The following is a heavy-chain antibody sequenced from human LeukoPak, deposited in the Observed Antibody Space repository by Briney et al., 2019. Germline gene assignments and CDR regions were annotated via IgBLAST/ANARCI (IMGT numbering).Heavy chain of an antibody. Sequence: GGSLRLSCASSGFTFSNYAMYWVRQAPGKGLEWVAVISYRGNNAYYADSMEGRFTVSRDNSNNTLYLQRNSLRSEDTARYYCSREPTSSTWYMGGGFDYWGQGTMVTVSS. CDR3: SREPTSSTWYMGGGFDY. J-gene: IGHJ4*02. V-gene: IGHV3-30-3*01. CDR1: GFTFSNYA. D-gene: IGHD6-13*01. CDR2: ISYRGNNA.